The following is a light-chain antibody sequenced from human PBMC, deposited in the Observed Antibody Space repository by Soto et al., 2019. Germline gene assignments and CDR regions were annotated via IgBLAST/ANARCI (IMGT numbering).Light chain of an antibody. CDR3: CSYAGSFVV. Sequence: QSVLTQPRSVSGSPGQSVTISCTGTSSDVGGYNYVSWYQQHPGKAPKLMIYDVSKRPSGVPDRFSGSKSGNTASLTISGLQAEDEADYYFCSYAGSFVVCGGGTKLTVL. CDR2: DVS. V-gene: IGLV2-11*01. CDR1: SSDVGGYNY. J-gene: IGLJ2*01.